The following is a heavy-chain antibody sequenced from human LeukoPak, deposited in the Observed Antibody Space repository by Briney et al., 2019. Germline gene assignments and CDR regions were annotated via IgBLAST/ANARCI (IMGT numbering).Heavy chain of an antibody. V-gene: IGHV3-9*01. J-gene: IGHJ6*04. D-gene: IGHD3-10*02. CDR3: AELGITMIGGV. CDR2: ISWNSGTI. Sequence: GGSLRLSCAASGFTFDDYAMHWVRQAPGKGLEWVSGISWNSGTIYYADSVKGRFTISRDNAKNSLYLQMNGLRAEDTAVYYCAELGITMIGGVWGKGTTVTISS. CDR1: GFTFDDYA.